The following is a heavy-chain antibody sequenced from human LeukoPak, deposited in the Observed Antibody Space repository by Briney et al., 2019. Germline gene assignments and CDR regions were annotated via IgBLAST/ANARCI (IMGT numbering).Heavy chain of an antibody. CDR2: IYYSGST. J-gene: IGHJ4*02. Sequence: SETLSLTCTVSGGSISSYYWSWIRQPPGKGLEWIGYIYYSGSTNYNPSLKSRVTISVDTSKNQFSLKLSSVTAAGTAVYYCARQQQLVSLYFDYWGQGTLVTVSS. CDR1: GGSISSYY. V-gene: IGHV4-59*08. D-gene: IGHD6-13*01. CDR3: ARQQQLVSLYFDY.